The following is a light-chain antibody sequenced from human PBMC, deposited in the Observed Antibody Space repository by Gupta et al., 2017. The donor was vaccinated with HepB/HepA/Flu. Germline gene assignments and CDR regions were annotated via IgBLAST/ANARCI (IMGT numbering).Light chain of an antibody. CDR2: EVS. CDR3: SSYAGSNNLI. Sequence: QSALTQPPSASGSPGPSVTISCTGTSRDVGGYNYVSWYQQHPGKAPKLMIYEVSKRPSGVPDRFSGSKSGNTASLTVSGLQEEEEADYYCSSYAGSNNLIFGGGTKLTVL. J-gene: IGLJ2*01. CDR1: SRDVGGYNY. V-gene: IGLV2-8*01.